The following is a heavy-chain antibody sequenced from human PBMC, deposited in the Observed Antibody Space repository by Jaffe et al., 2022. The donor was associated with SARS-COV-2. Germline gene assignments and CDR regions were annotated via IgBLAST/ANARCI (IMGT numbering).Heavy chain of an antibody. CDR2: IGTAGDP. CDR1: GFTFSSYD. CDR3: AREYCSGGSCYFDY. J-gene: IGHJ4*02. D-gene: IGHD2-15*01. V-gene: IGHV3-13*05. Sequence: EVQLVESGGGLVQPGGSLRLSCAASGFTFSSYDMHWVRQATGKGLEWVSAIGTAGDPYYPGSVKGRFTISRENAKNSLYLQMNSLRAGDTAVYYCAREYCSGGSCYFDYWGQGTLVTVSS.